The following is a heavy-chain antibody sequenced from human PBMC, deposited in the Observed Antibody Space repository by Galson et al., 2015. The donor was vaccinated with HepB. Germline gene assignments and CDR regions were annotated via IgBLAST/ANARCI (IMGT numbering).Heavy chain of an antibody. Sequence: SLRLSFAASTFIFSTYSMDWVRQAPGKGLEWVSYISSSSTTIYYADSVKGRFTISRDNAKNSLYLQMNSLRAEDTAVYYCARASLVWFDPWGQGTLVTVSS. CDR2: ISSSSTTI. CDR1: TFIFSTYS. V-gene: IGHV3-48*04. CDR3: ARASLVWFDP. J-gene: IGHJ5*02.